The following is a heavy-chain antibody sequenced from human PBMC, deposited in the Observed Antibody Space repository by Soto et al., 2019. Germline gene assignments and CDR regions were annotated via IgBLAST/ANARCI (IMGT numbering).Heavy chain of an antibody. CDR2: ISAYNGNT. Sequence: GASVKVSCKASGYAFTSYGISWVRQAPGQGLEWMGWISAYNGNTNYAQKLQGRVTMTTDTSTSTAYMELRSLRSDDTAVYYCARDRFRYGAYELFDYWGQGTLVTVSS. CDR1: GYAFTSYG. J-gene: IGHJ4*02. D-gene: IGHD4-17*01. CDR3: ARDRFRYGAYELFDY. V-gene: IGHV1-18*01.